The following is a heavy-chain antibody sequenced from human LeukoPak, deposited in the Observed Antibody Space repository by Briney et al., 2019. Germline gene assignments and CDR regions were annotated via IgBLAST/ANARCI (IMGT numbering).Heavy chain of an antibody. CDR1: GFTFDSYS. CDR2: ISSSSYYI. V-gene: IGHV3-21*04. J-gene: IGHJ4*02. CDR3: ATVPRSSCCYTFDY. Sequence: GGSLRLSCAASGFTFDSYSMNWVRQAPGKGLEWVSSISSSSYYIYYADSVKGRFTVSRHDSKNTLYLQMNSLTVEDTAVYYCATVPRSSCCYTFDYWGQGTLVIVSS. D-gene: IGHD2-2*02.